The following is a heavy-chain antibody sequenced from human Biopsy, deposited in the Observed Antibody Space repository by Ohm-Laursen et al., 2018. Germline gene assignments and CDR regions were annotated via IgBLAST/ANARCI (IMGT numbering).Heavy chain of an antibody. D-gene: IGHD3-10*01. Sequence: GTLSLTCSVSGDSISASTTSYWAWLRQPPGKGLEWIGSIYNSETTFYNPSLKSRAAISVDTSTNQFSLKVSSVTAADTALYYCARHPTGFWFDPWGHGTLVTVSS. CDR3: ARHPTGFWFDP. V-gene: IGHV4-39*01. J-gene: IGHJ5*02. CDR2: IYNSETT. CDR1: GDSISASTTSY.